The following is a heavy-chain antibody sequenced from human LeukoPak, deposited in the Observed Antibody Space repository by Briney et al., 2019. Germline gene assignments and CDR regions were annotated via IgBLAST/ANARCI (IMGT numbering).Heavy chain of an antibody. CDR3: ARDARGAAAADDPFDI. V-gene: IGHV1-24*01. CDR2: FDPEDGET. Sequence: ASVKVSCTVSGYTLTELSMHWVRQAPGKGLEWMGGFDPEDGETIYAQKFQGRVTMTRDTSISTAYMELSSLSSEDTAVYYCARDARGAAAADDPFDIWGQGTMVTVSS. D-gene: IGHD6-13*01. J-gene: IGHJ3*02. CDR1: GYTLTELS.